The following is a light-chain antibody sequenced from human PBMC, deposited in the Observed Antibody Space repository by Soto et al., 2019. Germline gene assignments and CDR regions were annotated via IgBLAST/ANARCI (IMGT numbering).Light chain of an antibody. CDR1: QSVSSNY. V-gene: IGKV3-20*01. CDR3: PQYGSSPYT. CDR2: GVS. Sequence: EIVLSQSPGTLSLSPGERVTLSCRASQSVSSNYLAWYQQKPGQAPRLLIYGVSSRATGISDRVSGSGSGTDFTLTISRLEPEDFAVYYCPQYGSSPYTFGQGTKLEIK. J-gene: IGKJ2*01.